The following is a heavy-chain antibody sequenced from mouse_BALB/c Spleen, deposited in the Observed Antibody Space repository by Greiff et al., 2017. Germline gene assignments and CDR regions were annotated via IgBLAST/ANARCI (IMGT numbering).Heavy chain of an antibody. CDR2: IYPGNSDT. D-gene: IGHD2-3*01. CDR1: GYTFTSYW. J-gene: IGHJ1*01. Sequence: VQLKQSGTVLARPGASVKMSCKASGYTFTSYWMHWVKQRPGQGLEWIGAIYPGNSDTSYNQKFKGKAKLTAVTSTSTAYMELSSLTNEDSAVYYCTRWLLPFWYFDVWGAGTTVTVSS. CDR3: TRWLLPFWYFDV. V-gene: IGHV1-5*01.